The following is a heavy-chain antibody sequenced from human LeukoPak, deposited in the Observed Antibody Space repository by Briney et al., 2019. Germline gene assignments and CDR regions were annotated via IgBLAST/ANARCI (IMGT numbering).Heavy chain of an antibody. J-gene: IGHJ4*02. CDR1: GFTFSSYW. Sequence: GGSLRLSCAASGFTFSSYWMSWVRQAPGKGLEWVAHIKKDGSEKYYVDSVKGRFTISRDSAKTSLYLQMISLRAEDTAVYYCARHLSGVTGYTYGRGIDYWGQGTLVTVSS. V-gene: IGHV3-7*01. D-gene: IGHD5-18*01. CDR3: ARHLSGVTGYTYGRGIDY. CDR2: IKKDGSEK.